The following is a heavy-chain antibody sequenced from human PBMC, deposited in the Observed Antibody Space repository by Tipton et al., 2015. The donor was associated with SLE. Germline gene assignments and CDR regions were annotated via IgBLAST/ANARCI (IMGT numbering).Heavy chain of an antibody. V-gene: IGHV4-59*12. Sequence: TLSLTCTISGGSISTYHWSWLRQSPGKGLEWIGYIHHGGSINYNPSLRSQVTMSMDTSQNQFSLKLSSVTAADTAVYYCARGGLGVSYYYYMDVWGKGTTVTVSS. D-gene: IGHD1-26*01. CDR2: IHHGGSI. CDR1: GGSISTYH. J-gene: IGHJ6*03. CDR3: ARGGLGVSYYYYMDV.